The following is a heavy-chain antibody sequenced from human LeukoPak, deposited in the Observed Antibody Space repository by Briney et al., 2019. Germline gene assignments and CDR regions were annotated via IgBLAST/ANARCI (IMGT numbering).Heavy chain of an antibody. Sequence: GRSLRLSCAASGFTFSSYAMHWVRQAPGKGLEWVAVISYDGSNKYYADSVKGRFTVSRDNSKNTLYLQMNSLRAEDTAVYYCARDPGWYGFDYWGQGTLVTVSS. J-gene: IGHJ4*02. CDR3: ARDPGWYGFDY. CDR2: ISYDGSNK. V-gene: IGHV3-30-3*01. CDR1: GFTFSSYA. D-gene: IGHD6-19*01.